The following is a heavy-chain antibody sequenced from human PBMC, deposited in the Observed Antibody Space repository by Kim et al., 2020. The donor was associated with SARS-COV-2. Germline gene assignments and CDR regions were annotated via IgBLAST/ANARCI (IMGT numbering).Heavy chain of an antibody. Sequence: ASVKVSCKASGYTFTSYAMHWVRQAPGQRLEWMGWINAGNGNTKYSQKCQGRVTITRDTSASTAYMEPSSLRSEDTAVDYCARDGRGAAAEGDYLGQGTL. CDR2: INAGNGNT. J-gene: IGHJ4*02. CDR3: ARDGRGAAAEGDY. CDR1: GYTFTSYA. D-gene: IGHD6-13*01. V-gene: IGHV1-3*01.